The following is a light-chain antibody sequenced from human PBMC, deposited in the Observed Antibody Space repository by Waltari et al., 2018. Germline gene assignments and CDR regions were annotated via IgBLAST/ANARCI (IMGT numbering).Light chain of an antibody. V-gene: IGKV4-1*01. Sequence: DIVMTQSPGSLPVSLGEWATITCSCSQSILDTSKNKKHLAWYQQKPGQPRKLLIYWASTRESGVPDRFSGGGSGTEFPLTISSVQAEDAAVYYCQQYYESPLTFGQGTKVEIE. CDR3: QQYYESPLT. J-gene: IGKJ1*01. CDR2: WAS. CDR1: QSILDTSKNKKH.